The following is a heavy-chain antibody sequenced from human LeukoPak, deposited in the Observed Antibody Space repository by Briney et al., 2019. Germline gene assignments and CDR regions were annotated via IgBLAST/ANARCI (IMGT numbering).Heavy chain of an antibody. Sequence: GGPLRLFCAVCGFILCDYILVGVRAVTGRGGVWIGRNRKKRSGYNKEFAVSVEVRFTISRDDSENSLYLHMNNLKAEDTAVYYCSRDGQQGDQSGFDIWGQGTMVTVSS. D-gene: IGHD2-21*01. CDR3: SRDGQQGDQSGFDI. CDR1: GFILCDYI. V-gene: IGHV3-72*01. CDR2: NRKKRSGYNK. J-gene: IGHJ3*02.